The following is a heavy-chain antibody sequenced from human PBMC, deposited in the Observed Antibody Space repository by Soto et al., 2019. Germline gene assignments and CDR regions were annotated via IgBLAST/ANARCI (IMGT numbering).Heavy chain of an antibody. D-gene: IGHD3-22*01. J-gene: IGHJ4*02. V-gene: IGHV1-18*04. CDR1: GYTFTSYG. CDR3: ARGAYYDSSGYYY. CDR2: IRAYNGYT. Sequence: QVQLVQSGAEVKKPGASVKVSCKASGYTFTSYGISWVRQAPGQGLEWMGWIRAYNGYTNYAQKFQGRVTITADESTSTAYMELSSLRSEDTAVYYCARGAYYDSSGYYYWGQGTLVTVSS.